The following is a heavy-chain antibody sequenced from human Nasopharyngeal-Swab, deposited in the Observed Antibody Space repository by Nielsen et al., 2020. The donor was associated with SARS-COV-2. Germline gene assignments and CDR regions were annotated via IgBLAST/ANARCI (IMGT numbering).Heavy chain of an antibody. CDR2: ISGSGGST. Sequence: GESLKISCAASGFTFNSYAMSWVRQAPGKGLEWVSAISGSGGSTYYADSVKGRFTISRDNSKNTLYLQMNSLRAEDTAVYYCAKDTPGSSGWYAPFDYWGQGTLVTVSS. CDR3: AKDTPGSSGWYAPFDY. CDR1: GFTFNSYA. J-gene: IGHJ4*02. V-gene: IGHV3-23*01. D-gene: IGHD6-19*01.